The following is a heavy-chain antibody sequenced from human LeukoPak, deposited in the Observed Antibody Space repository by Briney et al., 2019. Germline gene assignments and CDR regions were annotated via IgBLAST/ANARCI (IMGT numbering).Heavy chain of an antibody. D-gene: IGHD3-3*01. CDR3: ARGIGMSGYNSHYYYMDV. J-gene: IGHJ6*03. CDR2: IYHSGST. Sequence: SETLSLTCTVSGYSISSGYYWGWIRQPPGKGLEWIGSIYHSGSTYYNPSLKSRVTISVDTSKNQFSLKLSSVTAADTAVYYCARGIGMSGYNSHYYYMDVWGKGTTVTVSS. CDR1: GYSISSGYY. V-gene: IGHV4-38-2*02.